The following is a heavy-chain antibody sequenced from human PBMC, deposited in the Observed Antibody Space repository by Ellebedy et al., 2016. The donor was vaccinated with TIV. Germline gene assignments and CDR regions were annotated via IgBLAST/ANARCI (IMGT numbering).Heavy chain of an antibody. D-gene: IGHD5-24*01. Sequence: GESLKISXAASGFTFSSYAMHWVRQAPGKGLEWVAVKSYDGSNKYYADSVKGRFTISRDNSKNTLYLQMNSLRSEDTAVYYCARGRWLQLLVYGMDVWGQGTTVTVSS. CDR1: GFTFSSYA. CDR3: ARGRWLQLLVYGMDV. J-gene: IGHJ6*02. CDR2: KSYDGSNK. V-gene: IGHV3-30-3*01.